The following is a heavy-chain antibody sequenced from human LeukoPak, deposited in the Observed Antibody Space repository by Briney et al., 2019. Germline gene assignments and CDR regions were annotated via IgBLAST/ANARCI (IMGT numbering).Heavy chain of an antibody. CDR1: GYTFTSYY. Sequence: ASVKVSCKASGYTFTSYYMHWVRQAPGQGLVWMGIINPSGGSTSYAQKFQGRVTMTRDTSTSTVYMELSSLRSEDTAVYYCARGPHSRANYYYYGMDVWGQGTTVTVSS. CDR2: INPSGGST. V-gene: IGHV1-46*01. CDR3: ARGPHSRANYYYYGMDV. J-gene: IGHJ6*02.